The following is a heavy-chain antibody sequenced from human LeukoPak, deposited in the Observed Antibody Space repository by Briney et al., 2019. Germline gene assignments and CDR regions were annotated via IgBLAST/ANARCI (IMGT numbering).Heavy chain of an antibody. Sequence: GGSLRLSCAASGFTFDDYAMHWVRQAPGKGLEWVSLISGDGGSTYYANSVKGRFTISRDNSKNSLYLQMNSLRTEDTALYYCAKDIRDYDFWSGYFDYWGQGTLVTVSS. CDR1: GFTFDDYA. CDR2: ISGDGGST. J-gene: IGHJ4*02. D-gene: IGHD3-3*01. CDR3: AKDIRDYDFWSGYFDY. V-gene: IGHV3-43*02.